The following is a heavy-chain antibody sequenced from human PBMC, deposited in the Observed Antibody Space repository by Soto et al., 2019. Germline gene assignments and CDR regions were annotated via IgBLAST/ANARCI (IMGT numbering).Heavy chain of an antibody. CDR3: ARLEGLATISYYFDF. Sequence: HLQLQESGPGLVKPSETLSLLCSVSDDSINSDKFYWGWIRQPPGKGLEWIGSIYYRGNAYYNPSLQTRVTIALAKSKGQFSLKLNSVTAADSAVYFCARLEGLATISYYFDFWGPGALVTVSS. CDR1: DDSINSDKFY. V-gene: IGHV4-39*01. D-gene: IGHD3-9*01. J-gene: IGHJ4*02. CDR2: IYYRGNA.